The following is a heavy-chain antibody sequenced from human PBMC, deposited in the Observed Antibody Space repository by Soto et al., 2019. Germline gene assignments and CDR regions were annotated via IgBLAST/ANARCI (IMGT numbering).Heavy chain of an antibody. D-gene: IGHD6-19*01. V-gene: IGHV4-61*01. J-gene: IGHJ3*02. CDR2: IYYSGST. CDR3: ARDQDSSGWYDAFDI. CDR1: GGSFSSGSYY. Sequence: SETLSLTCTVYGGSFSSGSYYWSWILQPPGKGLEWIGYIYYSGSTNYNPSLKSRVTISVDTSKNQFSLKLSSVTAADTAVYYCARDQDSSGWYDAFDIWGQGTMVTVSS.